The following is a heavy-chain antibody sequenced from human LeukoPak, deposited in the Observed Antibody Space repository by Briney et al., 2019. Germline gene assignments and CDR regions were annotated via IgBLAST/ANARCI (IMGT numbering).Heavy chain of an antibody. CDR2: IIPIFGTA. CDR1: GGTFSSYA. V-gene: IGHV1-69*05. Sequence: GASVKVSCKASGGTFSSYAISWVRQAPGQGLEWMGGIIPIFGTANYAQKFQGRVTITTDESTSTAYMELSSLRSEDTAVYYCAREYCGGDCYSNWFDPWGRGTLVTVSS. CDR3: AREYCGGDCYSNWFDP. D-gene: IGHD2-21*02. J-gene: IGHJ5*02.